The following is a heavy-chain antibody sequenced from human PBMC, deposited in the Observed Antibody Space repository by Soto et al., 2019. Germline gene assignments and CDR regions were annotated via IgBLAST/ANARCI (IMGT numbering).Heavy chain of an antibody. CDR1: GGSISSGGYY. Sequence: QVQLQESGPGLVKPSQTLSLTCTVSGGSISSGGYYWSWIRQHPGKGLEWIGYIYYSRSTYYNPSLKSRVTISVDTSKNQFSLKLSSVTAADTAVYYCAREAQDFWSGYYTEVGWFDPWGQGTLVTVSS. CDR3: AREAQDFWSGYYTEVGWFDP. V-gene: IGHV4-31*03. CDR2: IYYSRST. J-gene: IGHJ5*02. D-gene: IGHD3-3*01.